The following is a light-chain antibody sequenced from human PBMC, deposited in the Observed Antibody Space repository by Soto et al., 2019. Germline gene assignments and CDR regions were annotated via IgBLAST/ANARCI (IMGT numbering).Light chain of an antibody. CDR2: ENN. CDR1: PSNIGSNS. J-gene: IGLJ1*01. Sequence: QSVLTQPPSASGTPGQRITISCSGSPSNIGSNSVSWCQQFPGTAPKLHIYENNQRPSAVPDRFSGCASGTSASLAISGVRSEDEADYYCAAWDDGLSGCYVFGRGTKVTVL. V-gene: IGLV1-47*01. CDR3: AAWDDGLSGCYV.